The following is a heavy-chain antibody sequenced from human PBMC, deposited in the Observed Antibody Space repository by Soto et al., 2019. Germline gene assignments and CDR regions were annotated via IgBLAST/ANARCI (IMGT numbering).Heavy chain of an antibody. Sequence: QLVESGGGLVQPGGSQRLSCAASGFTFSDHYMGWVRQAPGKGLEWVGRIRNKANSYTTDYAASVKGRFTISRDDSKDSLYLQMNSLKTEDTAIYYCARDSGKGAYFDYWGHGTLATVSS. D-gene: IGHD1-26*01. CDR1: GFTFSDHY. CDR3: ARDSGKGAYFDY. CDR2: IRNKANSYTT. J-gene: IGHJ4*01. V-gene: IGHV3-72*01.